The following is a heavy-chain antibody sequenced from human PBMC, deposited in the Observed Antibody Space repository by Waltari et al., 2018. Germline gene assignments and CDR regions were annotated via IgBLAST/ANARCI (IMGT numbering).Heavy chain of an antibody. CDR3: ARSHYGSGDFFY. CDR2: IHYTGST. V-gene: IGHV4-59*01. Sequence: QVQLQESGPGLVKPSETLSFTCDVSGDSTSSSYWSWIRQPPGNGLQYIGYIHYTGSTNYNPSLKSRVTISVDTSKNQFSLKLKSVTAADTAVYYCARSHYGSGDFFYWGQGTLVTVSS. CDR1: GDSTSSSY. J-gene: IGHJ4*02. D-gene: IGHD3-10*01.